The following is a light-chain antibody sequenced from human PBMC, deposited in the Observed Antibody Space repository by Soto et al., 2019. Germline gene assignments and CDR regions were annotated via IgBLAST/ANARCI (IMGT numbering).Light chain of an antibody. CDR3: SSYTSSSTYVV. J-gene: IGLJ2*01. CDR2: EVS. Sequence: QSALTQPASVSGSPGQSITISCTGTSSDVGGYNYVSWYQQHPGKAPKLMIYEVSNRPSGVSNRFSGSKSGNTASLTISGLQAEDDADYCCSSYTSSSTYVVFGGGTKLTVL. CDR1: SSDVGGYNY. V-gene: IGLV2-14*01.